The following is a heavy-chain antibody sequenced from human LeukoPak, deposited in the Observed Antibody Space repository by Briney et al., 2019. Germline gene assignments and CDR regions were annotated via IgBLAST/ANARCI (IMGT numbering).Heavy chain of an antibody. CDR2: IYCKGST. J-gene: IGHJ4*02. CDR1: GGSVSSYY. V-gene: IGHV4-59*02. CDR3: ARVRRSGSYPSYFDY. D-gene: IGHD3-22*01. Sequence: SETLSLTCTVSGGSVSSYYWSWIREPPEKGLERIGYIYCKGSTSYNPSLKSRVSISVDTSNNQFSLKLTSVTAADTAVYYCARVRRSGSYPSYFDYWGQGTLVTVSS.